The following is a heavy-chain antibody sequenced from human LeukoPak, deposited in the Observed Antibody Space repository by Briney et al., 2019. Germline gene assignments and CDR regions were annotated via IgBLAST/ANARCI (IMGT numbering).Heavy chain of an antibody. CDR1: GGSISSYY. Sequence: KPSETLSLTCTVSGGSISSYYWSWIRQPPGKGLEWIGYIYYSGSTNYNPSLKSRVTISVDTSKNQFSLKLSSVTAADTAVYYCARALGGEGDYWGQGTLVTVSS. J-gene: IGHJ4*02. CDR2: IYYSGST. CDR3: ARALGGEGDY. V-gene: IGHV4-59*01. D-gene: IGHD3-16*01.